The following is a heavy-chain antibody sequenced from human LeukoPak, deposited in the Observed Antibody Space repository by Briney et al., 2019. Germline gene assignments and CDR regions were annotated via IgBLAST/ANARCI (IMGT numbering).Heavy chain of an antibody. D-gene: IGHD3-3*01. CDR2: IYYSGST. CDR3: ARHYEGYYYGMDV. V-gene: IGHV4-39*01. Sequence: SETLSLTCTVSGGSISSSSYYWGWIRQPPGEGLEWIGSIYYSGSTYYNPSLKSRVTISVDTSKNQFSLKLSSVTAADTAVYYCARHYEGYYYGMDVWGQGTTVTVSS. J-gene: IGHJ6*02. CDR1: GGSISSSSYY.